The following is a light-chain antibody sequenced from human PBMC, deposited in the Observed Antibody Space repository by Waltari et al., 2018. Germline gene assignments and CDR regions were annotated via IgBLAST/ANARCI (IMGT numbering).Light chain of an antibody. CDR3: QTGGHGTWV. V-gene: IGLV4-69*01. CDR1: GGPTTNV. Sequence: QLLLTQSPSASASLGASLKPTCPLSGGPTTNVLAGHQQQPEKGPRYLMKVNSDGSHSKGDEIPDRFSGSSSGAERYLTISSVQSEDEADYYCQTGGHGTWVFGGGTKLTVL. J-gene: IGLJ3*02. CDR2: VNSDGSH.